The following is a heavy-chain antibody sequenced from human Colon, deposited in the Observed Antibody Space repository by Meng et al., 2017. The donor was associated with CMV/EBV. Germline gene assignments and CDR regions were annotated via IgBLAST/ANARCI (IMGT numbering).Heavy chain of an antibody. J-gene: IGHJ1*01. Sequence: ASVKVSRQGSGYSFTAYSMHWVRQAPGQGLEWMGWVTPNSGGAKYARKFEGRVNLTTDTSINTAYMELSRLTSDDTAVYYCAREVVRATWFDIWGQATLVTVSS. V-gene: IGHV1-2*02. CDR3: AREVVRATWFDI. D-gene: IGHD2-21*01. CDR2: VTPNSGGA. CDR1: GYSFTAYS.